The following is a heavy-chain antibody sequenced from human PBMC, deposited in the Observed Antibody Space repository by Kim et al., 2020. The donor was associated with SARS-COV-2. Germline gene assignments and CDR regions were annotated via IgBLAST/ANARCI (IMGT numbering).Heavy chain of an antibody. CDR1: GLTFSNYG. D-gene: IGHD6-25*01. V-gene: IGHV3-30*18. CDR2: ISNDGGIK. J-gene: IGHJ4*02. CDR3: AKDRSGAWTLDY. Sequence: GGSPRLSCAASGLTFSNYGMHWVRQAPGKGLEWVAFISNDGGIKYYADSVKGRFSISRDNSKDTLYVQMNSLRAEDTALYYCAKDRSGAWTLDYWGQGTLVTVSS.